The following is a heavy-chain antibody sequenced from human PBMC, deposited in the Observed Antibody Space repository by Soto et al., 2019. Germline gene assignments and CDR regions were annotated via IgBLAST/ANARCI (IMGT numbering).Heavy chain of an antibody. CDR3: ARDSSGRHDY. CDR1: GGSLRGGSFN. J-gene: IGHJ4*02. V-gene: IGHV4-61*01. Sequence: QVQLQESGPVRLKTSETLSPTCTVSGGSLRGGSFNGRWFGQPPGKGLEWIGYIYHGGATTYNASLKSRVTISVDTSKNQFFLKVNSVTAADTAVYFCARDSSGRHDYWGQGTPVTVSS. CDR2: IYHGGAT. D-gene: IGHD3-22*01.